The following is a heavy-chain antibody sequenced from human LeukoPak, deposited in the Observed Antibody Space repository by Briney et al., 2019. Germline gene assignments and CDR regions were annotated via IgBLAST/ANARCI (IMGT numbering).Heavy chain of an antibody. D-gene: IGHD1-14*01. V-gene: IGHV3-15*01. CDR1: GFTFSDAW. Sequence: GGSLRLSCAASGFTFSDAWMSWVRQAPGKGLEWVGRIKSKTDGRTTDYAAPVKGRVTISRDDSKNTLYLQMNSLKIEDTALYYCTTDGISYNWFDPWGQGTQVTVSS. CDR2: IKSKTDGRTT. CDR3: TTDGISYNWFDP. J-gene: IGHJ5*02.